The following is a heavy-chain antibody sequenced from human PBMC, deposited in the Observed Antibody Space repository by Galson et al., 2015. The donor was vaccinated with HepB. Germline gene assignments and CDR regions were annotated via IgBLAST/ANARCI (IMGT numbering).Heavy chain of an antibody. J-gene: IGHJ6*02. CDR1: GYTFTSYY. Sequence: SVKVSCKASGYTFTSYYMHWVRQAPGQGLEWMGIINPSGGSTSYAQKFQGRVTMTRDTSTSTVYMELSSLRSEDTAVYYCARVTSPYSSGWYVDSGYYYGMDVWGQGTTVTVSS. V-gene: IGHV1-46*01. CDR3: ARVTSPYSSGWYVDSGYYYGMDV. D-gene: IGHD6-19*01. CDR2: INPSGGST.